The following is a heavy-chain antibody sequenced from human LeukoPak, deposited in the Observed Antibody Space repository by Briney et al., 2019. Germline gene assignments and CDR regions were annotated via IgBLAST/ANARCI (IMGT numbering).Heavy chain of an antibody. CDR1: GYTSTAFL. V-gene: IGHV1-2*02. CDR3: ASWNGYSNAWSGPFEY. D-gene: IGHD5-12*01. CDR2: IDPNTGDS. Sequence: ASVKISCKGPGYTSTAFLMHWVRQAPGEGLEWMGYIDPNTGDSNYAQKFRGRVTMTRDTSIRTVYMELSRLTYDDTAVFYCASWNGYSNAWSGPFEYWGQGALVTVSS. J-gene: IGHJ4*02.